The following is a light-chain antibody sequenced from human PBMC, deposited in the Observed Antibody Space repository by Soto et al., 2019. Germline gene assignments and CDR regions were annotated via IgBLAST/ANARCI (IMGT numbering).Light chain of an antibody. CDR3: QQYGGSPRVT. CDR1: QSVTSNY. J-gene: IGKJ4*01. CDR2: GAS. V-gene: IGKV3-20*01. Sequence: EIVLTQSPGTLSLSPGERVTLSCRASQSVTSNYLAWYQQKPGQAPRLLIYGASSRATGIPDRFSGSGSGTDFTLTISRLEPEDVGVYYCQQYGGSPRVTFGGGNKVELK.